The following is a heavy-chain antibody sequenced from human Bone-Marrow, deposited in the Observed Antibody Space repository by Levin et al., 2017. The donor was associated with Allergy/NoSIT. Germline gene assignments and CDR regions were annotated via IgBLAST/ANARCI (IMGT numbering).Heavy chain of an antibody. D-gene: IGHD6-6*01. CDR1: GGSISSDY. CDR3: ARGGSSSGWVDV. J-gene: IGHJ6*02. CDR2: MHYSGSA. V-gene: IGHV4-59*01. Sequence: SETLSLTCSVSGGSISSDYWTWIRQPPGKGLEWIGYMHYSGSANYNPSLRGRVTISVDTSRKHLSLKLTSVNAADTAVYYCARGGSSSGWVDVWGQGTTVSVSS.